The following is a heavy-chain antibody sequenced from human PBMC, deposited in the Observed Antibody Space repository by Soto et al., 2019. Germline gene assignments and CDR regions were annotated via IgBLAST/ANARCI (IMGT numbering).Heavy chain of an antibody. D-gene: IGHD2-21*02. CDR1: GFTFNNFG. V-gene: IGHV3-30*18. J-gene: IGHJ4*02. CDR2: ISCDGSNK. Sequence: QVHLVQSGGGVVQPGRSLRLSCAASGFTFNNFGMHWVRQAPGKGLEWVAVISCDGSNKYYADSVRGRFTISRDDSKDTLYLQTNSLRAEDTAVYYCAKDGTFCGGDCYPIFNFDSWGQGTLVTVSS. CDR3: AKDGTFCGGDCYPIFNFDS.